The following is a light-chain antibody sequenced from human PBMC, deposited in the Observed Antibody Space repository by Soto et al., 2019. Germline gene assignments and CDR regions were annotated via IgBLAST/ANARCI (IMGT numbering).Light chain of an antibody. Sequence: VLTNNPGEQCLAARGGATLSCRTSQSVSSSYLAWYQQKPGQAPRLLIYGASSRATGIPDRFSGSGSGTDFTLTISRLEPEDFAVYYCQQYGSSPWKFGQGTKVDIK. CDR3: QQYGSSPWK. J-gene: IGKJ1*01. V-gene: IGKV3-20*01. CDR1: QSVSSSY. CDR2: GAS.